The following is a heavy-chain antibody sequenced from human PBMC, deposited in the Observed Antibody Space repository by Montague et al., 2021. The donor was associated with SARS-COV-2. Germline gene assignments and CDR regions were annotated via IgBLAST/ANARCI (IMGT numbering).Heavy chain of an antibody. V-gene: IGHV4-31*03. CDR2: IYYSGST. Sequence: TLSLTCTVSGGSISSGGYYWIWIRQHPGKGLEWIGYIYYSGSTYYNPSLKSRVTISVDTSKNQFSLKLSSVTAADTAVYYCASTYGGNLGYYYSYMYVWGKGAPVSVSS. CDR1: GGSISSGGYY. CDR3: ASTYGGNLGYYYSYMYV. D-gene: IGHD4-23*01. J-gene: IGHJ6*03.